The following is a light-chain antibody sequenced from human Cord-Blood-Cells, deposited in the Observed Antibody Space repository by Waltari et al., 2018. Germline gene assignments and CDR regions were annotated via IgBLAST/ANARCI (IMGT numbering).Light chain of an antibody. V-gene: IGKV1-39*01. CDR3: QQSYSTLT. J-gene: IGKJ3*01. Sequence: DIQMTQSPSSLSASVGDRVTITCRAIQSISSYLNWYQQKPGKAPKLLIYAASSLQSGFPSRFSGSGSGTDFTLTISSLQPEDFATYYCQQSYSTLTFGPGTKVDIK. CDR1: QSISSY. CDR2: AAS.